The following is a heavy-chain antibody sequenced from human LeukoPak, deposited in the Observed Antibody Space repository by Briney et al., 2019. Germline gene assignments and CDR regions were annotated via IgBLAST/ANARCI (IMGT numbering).Heavy chain of an antibody. CDR3: ATLVWGSGTAGYYMDV. CDR2: ISAYNGNT. V-gene: IGHV1-18*01. Sequence: GASVKVSCKASGYTFTSYGVSWVRQAPGQGLEWMAWISAYNGNTDYAQKFQGRVTMTTDTSTSTAYMELSSLRSEDTAVYYCATLVWGSGTAGYYMDVWGKGTTVTISS. J-gene: IGHJ6*03. CDR1: GYTFTSYG. D-gene: IGHD3-10*01.